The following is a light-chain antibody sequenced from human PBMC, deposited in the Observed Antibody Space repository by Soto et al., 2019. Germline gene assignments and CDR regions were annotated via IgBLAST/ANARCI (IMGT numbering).Light chain of an antibody. CDR3: GSYTTSRIWV. J-gene: IGLJ3*02. CDR1: SGDVGGYKF. V-gene: IGLV2-14*01. Sequence: QSALTQPASVSGSPGQSITIYCTGTSGDVGGYKFVSWYQQHPGKAPKLMIYEVSNRPSGVSSRFSGSKSGNTASLTISGLQAEDEADYFCGSYTTSRIWVFGGGTKVTVL. CDR2: EVS.